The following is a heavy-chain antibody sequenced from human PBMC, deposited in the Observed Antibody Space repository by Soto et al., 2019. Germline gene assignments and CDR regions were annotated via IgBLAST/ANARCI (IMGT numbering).Heavy chain of an antibody. CDR2: IYSGGST. Sequence: GGSLRLSCAASGFTVSSNYMSWVRQAPGKGLEWVSVIYSGGSTFYADSVKGRFTISRDNSKNMVYLQMNRMRAEDTAVYYCAREWPHLDCWGQGTLVTVSS. V-gene: IGHV3-53*01. CDR1: GFTVSSNY. CDR3: AREWPHLDC. J-gene: IGHJ4*02.